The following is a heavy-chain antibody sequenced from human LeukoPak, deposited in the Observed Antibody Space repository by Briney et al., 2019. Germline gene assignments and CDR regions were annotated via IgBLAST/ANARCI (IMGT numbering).Heavy chain of an antibody. V-gene: IGHV4-59*08. D-gene: IGHD6-19*01. CDR1: GGSIGGDH. Sequence: PSETLSLTCTISGGSIGGDHWSWIRQAPGEGLEWIGYISYTGSTGYNPSLRSRVTISLNTPENQFSLRLTSVTAADTAVYYCARAVTGTSLVDFWGQGTLVAVSS. CDR2: ISYTGST. J-gene: IGHJ4*02. CDR3: ARAVTGTSLVDF.